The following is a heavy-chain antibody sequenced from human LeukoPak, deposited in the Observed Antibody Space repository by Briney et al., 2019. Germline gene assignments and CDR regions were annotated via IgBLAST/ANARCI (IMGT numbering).Heavy chain of an antibody. J-gene: IGHJ4*02. CDR2: IYSGGST. CDR3: ARTPRRFGQWELNVGDDY. Sequence: GGSLRLSCAASGFTFSSYSMNWVRQAPGKGLEWVSVIYSGGSTYYADSVKGRFTISRDNSKNTLYLRMNSLRAEDTAVYYCARTPRRFGQWELNVGDDYWGQGTLVTVSS. D-gene: IGHD1-26*01. CDR1: GFTFSSYS. V-gene: IGHV3-53*01.